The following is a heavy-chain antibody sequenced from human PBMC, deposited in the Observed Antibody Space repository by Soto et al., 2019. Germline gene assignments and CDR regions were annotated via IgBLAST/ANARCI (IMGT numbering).Heavy chain of an antibody. Sequence: ASVKVSCKASGYTLPGYYMDWVRQAPGQGLGWMGWIKPNCGGTNYAQKFQGWVTMTRDTSISTAYMELSRLRSDDTAVYYCARGGIFGYYDFWSGYYRPYYYYGMDVWGQGTTVTVSS. V-gene: IGHV1-2*04. CDR3: ARGGIFGYYDFWSGYYRPYYYYGMDV. J-gene: IGHJ6*02. CDR1: GYTLPGYY. D-gene: IGHD3-3*01. CDR2: IKPNCGGT.